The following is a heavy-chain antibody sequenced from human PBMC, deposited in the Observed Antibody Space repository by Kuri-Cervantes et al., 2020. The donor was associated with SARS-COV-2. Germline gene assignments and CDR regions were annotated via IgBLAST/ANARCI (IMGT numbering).Heavy chain of an antibody. D-gene: IGHD4-17*01. CDR2: ISGSGGST. Sequence: GESLKISCAASGFTFSSYAMSWVRQAPGKGLEWVSAISGSGGSTYYADSVKGRFTISRDNSKNTLYLQMNSLRAEDTAVYYCAKDGGPGYGDYVYFDYWGQGILVTVSS. CDR1: GFTFSSYA. J-gene: IGHJ4*02. CDR3: AKDGGPGYGDYVYFDY. V-gene: IGHV3-23*01.